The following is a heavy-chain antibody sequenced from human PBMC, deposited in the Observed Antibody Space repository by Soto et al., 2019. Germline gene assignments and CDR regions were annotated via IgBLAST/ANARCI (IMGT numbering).Heavy chain of an antibody. J-gene: IGHJ6*02. V-gene: IGHV1-69*13. CDR1: GGTFRSYA. Sequence: GAPVKVSSKASGGTFRSYAISWVRKAPGQGLEWMGGIIPIFGTANYAQKFQGRVTITADESTSTAYMELSSLRSEDTAVYYCARHPGGRGYYYGMDVWGQGTTVTVSS. CDR2: IIPIFGTA. CDR3: ARHPGGRGYYYGMDV. D-gene: IGHD2-15*01.